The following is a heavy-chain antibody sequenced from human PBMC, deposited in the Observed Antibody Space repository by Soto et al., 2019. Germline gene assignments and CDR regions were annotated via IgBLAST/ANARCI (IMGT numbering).Heavy chain of an antibody. D-gene: IGHD2-2*01. Sequence: PGESLKISCQGSGYSFTSYWISWVRQMPGKGLEWMGRIDPSGSYTNYSPSFQGHVTISADKSISTAYLQWSSLKTSDTAMYYCARKRVVPAATYYYYGMDVGGQGTTVTVSS. CDR3: ARKRVVPAATYYYYGMDV. CDR1: GYSFTSYW. CDR2: IDPSGSYT. V-gene: IGHV5-10-1*01. J-gene: IGHJ6*02.